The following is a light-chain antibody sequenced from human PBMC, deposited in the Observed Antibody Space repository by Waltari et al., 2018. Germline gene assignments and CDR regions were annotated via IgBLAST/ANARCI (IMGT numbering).Light chain of an antibody. V-gene: IGLV2-14*01. CDR3: SSYTSSSTPNWV. CDR1: SSDVGGYNY. J-gene: IGLJ3*02. Sequence: QSALTQPASVSGSPGQSITISCTGTSSDVGGYNYVPWYQQHPGKAPKLMIYDVSKRPSGVSNRFSGSKSGNTASLTISGLQAEDEADYYCSSYTSSSTPNWVFGGGTKLTVL. CDR2: DVS.